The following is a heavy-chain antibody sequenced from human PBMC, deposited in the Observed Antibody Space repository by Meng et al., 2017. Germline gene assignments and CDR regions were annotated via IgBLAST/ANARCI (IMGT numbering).Heavy chain of an antibody. J-gene: IGHJ4*02. V-gene: IGHV3-48*04. CDR1: VFTFSSFS. D-gene: IGHD3-10*01. CDR2: ISSSSATI. CDR3: ARDPGNYHGSGSYSSFDY. Sequence: LTCAASVFTFSSFSMNWVRQAPGKGLEWVSFISSSSATIYYADSVKGRFTISRDNAKNSLYLQMNSLRAEDTAIYYFARDPGNYHGSGSYSSFDYWGQGTLVTVSS.